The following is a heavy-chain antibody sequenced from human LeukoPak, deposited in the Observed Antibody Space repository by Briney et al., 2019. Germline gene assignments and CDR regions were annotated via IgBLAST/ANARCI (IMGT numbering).Heavy chain of an antibody. CDR2: IKQDGSEK. J-gene: IGHJ4*02. CDR3: ARAGYAVVAATPDY. CDR1: GFTFSSYW. V-gene: IGHV3-7*01. D-gene: IGHD2-15*01. Sequence: GGSLRLSCAASGFTFSSYWMSWVRQAPGKGLEWVANIKQDGSEKYYVDSVKGRFTISRDNAKNSLYLQMNSLRAEDTAVYYCARAGYAVVAATPDYWGQGTLVTVSS.